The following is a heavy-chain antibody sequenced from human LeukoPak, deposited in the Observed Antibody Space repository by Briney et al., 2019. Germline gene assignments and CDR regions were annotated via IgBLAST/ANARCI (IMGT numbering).Heavy chain of an antibody. D-gene: IGHD3-22*01. CDR3: AKASRLKRWLLLLNYFDY. CDR2: MNPNSGNT. V-gene: IGHV1-8*01. CDR1: GYTFTSYD. J-gene: IGHJ4*02. Sequence: ASVKVSCKASGYTFTSYDINWVRQATGQGLEWMGWMNPNSGNTGYAQKFQGRVTMTRNTSISTAYMELSSLRSEDTAVYYCAKASRLKRWLLLLNYFDYWGQGTLVTVSS.